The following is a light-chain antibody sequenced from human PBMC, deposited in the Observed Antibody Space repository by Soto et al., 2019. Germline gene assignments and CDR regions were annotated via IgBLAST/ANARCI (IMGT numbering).Light chain of an antibody. CDR1: SSNIGSNT. CDR3: AAWDDRLDVYV. V-gene: IGLV1-44*01. J-gene: IGLJ1*01. CDR2: STS. Sequence: QSVLTQPPSASGTPGQIVAISCSGSSSNIGSNTVTWYQQPPGTAPKLLIYSTSQRSSGVPGRFSGSKSGASASLSISGLQSEAEADYYCAAWDDRLDVYVFGTGTKVTVL.